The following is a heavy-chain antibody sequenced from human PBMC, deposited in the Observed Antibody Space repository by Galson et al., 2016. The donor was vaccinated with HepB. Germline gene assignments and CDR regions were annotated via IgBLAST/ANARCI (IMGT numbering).Heavy chain of an antibody. D-gene: IGHD3-3*01. J-gene: IGHJ4*02. V-gene: IGHV3-48*03. Sequence: SLRLSCAASGFTFSSYEMNWVRQAPGKGLEWISYISGSGSTKYHAESVKGRFTISRDNAKNLLHLQMNSLRAEDTAVYFRARSVDFWDSFDYWGQGTLVTVSS. CDR2: ISGSGSTK. CDR1: GFTFSSYE. CDR3: ARSVDFWDSFDY.